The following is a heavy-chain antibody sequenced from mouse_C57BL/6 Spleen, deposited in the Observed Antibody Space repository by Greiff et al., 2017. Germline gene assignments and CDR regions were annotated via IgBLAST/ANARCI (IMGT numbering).Heavy chain of an antibody. CDR2: IDPSDSYT. V-gene: IGHV1-69*01. CDR1: GYTFTSYW. D-gene: IGHD4-1*01. CDR3: ARRNWEDYFDY. J-gene: IGHJ2*01. Sequence: QVQLQQPGAELVMPGASVKLSCKASGYTFTSYWMHWVKQRPGQGLEWIGEIDPSDSYTNYNQKFKGKSTLTVDKSSSTAYMQLSSLTSEDSAVYYCARRNWEDYFDYWGQGTTLTVSS.